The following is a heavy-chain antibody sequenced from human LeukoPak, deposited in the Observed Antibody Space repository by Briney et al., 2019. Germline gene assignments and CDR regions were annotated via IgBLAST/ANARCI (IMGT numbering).Heavy chain of an antibody. CDR3: ARDKSSIAARRNFDY. Sequence: PGGSLRLSCAASGFTFSSYSMNWVRQARGKGLEWVSSISSSSSYIYYADSVKVRFTISRDNAKNSLYLQMNSLRAEDTAVYYCARDKSSIAARRNFDYWGQGTLVTVSS. CDR2: ISSSSSYI. CDR1: GFTFSSYS. D-gene: IGHD6-6*01. J-gene: IGHJ4*02. V-gene: IGHV3-21*01.